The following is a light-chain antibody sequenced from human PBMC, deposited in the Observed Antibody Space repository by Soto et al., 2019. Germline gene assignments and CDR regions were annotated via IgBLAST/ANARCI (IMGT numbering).Light chain of an antibody. CDR1: QSISTY. V-gene: IGKV1-39*01. CDR2: RAS. J-gene: IGKJ1*01. Sequence: DIQMTQSPSSLSASVGDRVTISCRASQSISTYLNWYQQKPGTAPRLLIYRASSVKSGVPPRFSGSGSGSDFTLTISSLRPEDTATYFCQHSYSSPPWTFGQGTKVEVK. CDR3: QHSYSSPPWT.